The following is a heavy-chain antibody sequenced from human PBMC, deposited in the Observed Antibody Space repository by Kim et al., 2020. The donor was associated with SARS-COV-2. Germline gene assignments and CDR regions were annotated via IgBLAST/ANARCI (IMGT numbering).Heavy chain of an antibody. D-gene: IGHD2-2*01. CDR3: ARHSRIVVVPAAILA. CDR1: GGSISSSSYY. J-gene: IGHJ4*02. V-gene: IGHV4-39*01. Sequence: SETLSLTCTVSGGSISSSSYYWGWIRQPPGKGLEWIGSIYYSGSTYYNPSLKSRVTIYVDTSKNQFSLKLSSVTAAGTAVYYCARHSRIVVVPAAILAWGQGTLVTVSS. CDR2: IYYSGST.